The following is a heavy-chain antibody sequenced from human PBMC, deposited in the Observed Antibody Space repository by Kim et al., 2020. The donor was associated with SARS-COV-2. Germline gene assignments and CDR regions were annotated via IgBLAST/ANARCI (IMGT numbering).Heavy chain of an antibody. CDR2: IIPIFGTA. CDR1: GGTFSSYA. D-gene: IGHD2-15*01. J-gene: IGHJ3*02. CDR3: ARSWRGPDQSVVAARPLRLRAFDI. Sequence: SVKVSCKASGGTFSSYAISWVRQAPGQGLEWMGGIIPIFGTANYAQKFQGRVTITADESTSTAYMELSSLRSEDTAVYYCARSWRGPDQSVVAARPLRLRAFDIWGQGTMVTVSS. V-gene: IGHV1-69*13.